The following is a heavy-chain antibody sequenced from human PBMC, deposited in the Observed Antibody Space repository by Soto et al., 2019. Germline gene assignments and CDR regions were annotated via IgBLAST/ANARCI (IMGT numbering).Heavy chain of an antibody. CDR1: GFTFSSYS. Sequence: GGSLRLSCAASGFTFSSYSMNWVRQAPGKGLEWVSYISSSSSTIYYADSVKGRFTISRDNAKNSLYLQMNSLRGEDTAVYYCARVAPIVVVTATAGNAFDIWGQGTMVTVSS. V-gene: IGHV3-48*01. D-gene: IGHD2-21*02. J-gene: IGHJ3*02. CDR2: ISSSSSTI. CDR3: ARVAPIVVVTATAGNAFDI.